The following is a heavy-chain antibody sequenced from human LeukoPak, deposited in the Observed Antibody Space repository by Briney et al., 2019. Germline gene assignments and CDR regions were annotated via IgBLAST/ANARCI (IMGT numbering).Heavy chain of an antibody. CDR3: ALSRTDFWSGYYYMDV. D-gene: IGHD3-3*01. CDR1: DGSISSYY. V-gene: IGHV4-59*08. CDR2: IYYSGST. J-gene: IGHJ6*03. Sequence: SETLSLTCTVSDGSISSYYWSWIRQPPGKGLEWIGYIYYSGSTNYNPSLKSRVTISVDTSKNQFSLKLSSVTAADTAVYYCALSRTDFWSGYYYMDVWGKGTTVTVSS.